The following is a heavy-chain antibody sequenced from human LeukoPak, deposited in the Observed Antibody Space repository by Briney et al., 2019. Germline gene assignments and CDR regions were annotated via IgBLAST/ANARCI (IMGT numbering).Heavy chain of an antibody. Sequence: SVKVSCKASGGTFSSYAISWVRQAPGQGLEWMGRIIPILGIANYAQKFQGRVTITADKSTSTAYMELSSLRSEDTAVYYCARASYGSGSYYSYWGQGTLVTVSS. CDR1: GGTFSSYA. J-gene: IGHJ4*02. CDR2: IIPILGIA. V-gene: IGHV1-69*04. CDR3: ARASYGSGSYYSY. D-gene: IGHD3-10*01.